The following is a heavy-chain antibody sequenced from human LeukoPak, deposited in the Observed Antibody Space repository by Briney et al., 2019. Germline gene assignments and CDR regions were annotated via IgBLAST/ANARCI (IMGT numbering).Heavy chain of an antibody. CDR1: GFNVSSNY. V-gene: IGHV3-21*01. J-gene: IGHJ6*03. CDR2: ITSTGSQI. D-gene: IGHD6-6*01. CDR3: ARDRHVPGLYYYYMDV. Sequence: GGSLRLSCAASGFNVSSNYMSWVRQAPGKGLEWVSAITSTGSQIFYADSVKGRFTMSRDNAKNSLHLQMNSLRPEDTAVYFCARDRHVPGLYYYYMDVWGKGTTVTVSS.